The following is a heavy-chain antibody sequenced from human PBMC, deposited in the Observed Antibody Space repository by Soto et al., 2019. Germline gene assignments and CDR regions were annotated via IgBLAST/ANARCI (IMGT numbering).Heavy chain of an antibody. J-gene: IGHJ4*02. D-gene: IGHD3-10*01. CDR3: AHGSGSYL. CDR1: GFTLSRYT. V-gene: IGHV3-23*01. CDR2: ISGSGGST. Sequence: EVQLLESGGGLVQPGGSLRLSCAASGFTLSRYTMNWVRQAPGKGLEWVSGISGSGGSTYYADSVKGRFTISRDNSKNTRYLQMNSLRAEDTATYFCAHGSGSYLWGQGTLVTVSS.